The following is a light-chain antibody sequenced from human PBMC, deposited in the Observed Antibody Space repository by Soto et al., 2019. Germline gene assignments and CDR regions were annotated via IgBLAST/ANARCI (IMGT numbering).Light chain of an antibody. Sequence: IVMTQSPATVSVSPGESTSLSCRASRTIGTNLGWYQQKPGQAPRLLISKTPNRATGVPARFSGSGSGTEFTLTITSLQSEDIAVYYCQQYADWPLTFGGGTKVDIK. V-gene: IGKV3-15*01. J-gene: IGKJ4*01. CDR3: QQYADWPLT. CDR1: RTIGTN. CDR2: KTP.